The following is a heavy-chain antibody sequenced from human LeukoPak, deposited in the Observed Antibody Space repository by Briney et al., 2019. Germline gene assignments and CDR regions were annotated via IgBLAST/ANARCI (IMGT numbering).Heavy chain of an antibody. CDR2: TYYSGST. CDR3: ARHVIAVAELDAFDI. V-gene: IGHV4-39*01. J-gene: IGHJ3*02. CDR1: GGSISSSSYY. Sequence: SETLSLTCTVSGGSISSSSYYWGWIRQPPGKGLEWIGSTYYSGSTYYNPSLKSRVTISVDTSKNQFSLKLSSVTAADTAVYYCARHVIAVAELDAFDIWGQGTMVTVSS. D-gene: IGHD6-19*01.